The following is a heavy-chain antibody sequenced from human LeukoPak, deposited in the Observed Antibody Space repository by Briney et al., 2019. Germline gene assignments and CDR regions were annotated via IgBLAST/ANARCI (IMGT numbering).Heavy chain of an antibody. D-gene: IGHD2-15*01. CDR3: AKSVVVITFRFDD. J-gene: IGHJ4*02. V-gene: IGHV3-23*01. CDR1: GFTFNSYV. CDR2: INGGGSNT. Sequence: PGGSLRLSCAASGFTFNSYVMSWVRQAPGKGLEWVSAINGGGSNTYYADSVKGRFTISRDNSKNMLYLQTNSLRADDTAIYYCAKSVVVITFRFDDWGQGALVTVSS.